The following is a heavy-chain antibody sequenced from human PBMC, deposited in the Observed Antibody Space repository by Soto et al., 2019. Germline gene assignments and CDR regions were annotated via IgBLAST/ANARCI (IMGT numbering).Heavy chain of an antibody. D-gene: IGHD3-16*02. CDR3: ARGQYRRLDY. CDR1: GFTFTDYD. CDR2: MNANSGNT. V-gene: IGHV1-8*01. Sequence: ASVKVSCKTSGFTFTDYDINWVRQASGQGLEWMGWMNANSGNTGYAQNFQGRVTMTRTTSSPTAYMELSGLESEDTAVYYCARGQYRRLDYWGQGTQGTVSA. J-gene: IGHJ4*02.